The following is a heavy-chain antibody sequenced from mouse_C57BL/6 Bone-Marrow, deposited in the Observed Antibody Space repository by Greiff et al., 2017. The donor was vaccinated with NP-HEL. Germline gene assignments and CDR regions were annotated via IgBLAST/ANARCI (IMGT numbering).Heavy chain of an antibody. CDR2: IRNKANGYTT. CDR1: GFTFSDYY. Sequence: EVKLQESGGGLVQPGGSLSLSCAASGFTFSDYYMSWVRQPPGKALEWLGFIRNKANGYTTEYSASVKGRFTISRDNSQSILYLQMNALRAEDSATYYCARQRITTVVATEAMDYWGQGTSVTVSS. D-gene: IGHD1-1*01. CDR3: ARQRITTVVATEAMDY. J-gene: IGHJ4*01. V-gene: IGHV7-3*01.